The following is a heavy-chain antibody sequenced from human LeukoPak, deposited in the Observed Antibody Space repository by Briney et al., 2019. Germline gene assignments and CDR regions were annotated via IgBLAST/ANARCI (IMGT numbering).Heavy chain of an antibody. CDR1: GFTFSSYA. CDR3: AKTFSSGWFYSDY. J-gene: IGHJ4*02. Sequence: PGGSLRLSCAASGFTFSSYAMSWVRQVPGKGLEWVSAISGSGGSTYYADSVKGRFTISRDNSKNTLYLQMNSLRAEDTAVYYCAKTFSSGWFYSDYWGQGTLVTVSS. CDR2: ISGSGGST. V-gene: IGHV3-23*01. D-gene: IGHD6-19*01.